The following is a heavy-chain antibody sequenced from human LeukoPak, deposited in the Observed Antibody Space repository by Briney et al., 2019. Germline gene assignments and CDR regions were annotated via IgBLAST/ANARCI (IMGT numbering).Heavy chain of an antibody. CDR2: IASDGNNR. CDR1: GFTFSSYW. J-gene: IGHJ4*02. D-gene: IGHD4-23*01. Sequence: QAGGSLRLSCAASGFTFSSYWMNWVHQVPGKGLVWVSRIASDGNNRDYADSVKGRFTISRDNAKNTLYLQMNSLRVEDTAVYYCARGRPHGNDYWGQGTLVTVSS. CDR3: ARGRPHGNDY. V-gene: IGHV3-74*01.